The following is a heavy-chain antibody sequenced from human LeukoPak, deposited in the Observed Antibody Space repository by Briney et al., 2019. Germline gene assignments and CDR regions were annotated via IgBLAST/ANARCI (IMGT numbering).Heavy chain of an antibody. CDR2: INHSGST. CDR1: GGSFSGYY. Sequence: SETLSLTCAVYGGSFSGYYWSWIRQPPGKGLEWIGEINHSGSTNYNPSLKSRVTISVDTSKNQFSLKLSSVTAADTAVYYCALRPKYHLFGYCFDYGGQGTLVTVSS. V-gene: IGHV4-34*01. CDR3: ALRPKYHLFGYCFDY. D-gene: IGHD2-2*01. J-gene: IGHJ4*02.